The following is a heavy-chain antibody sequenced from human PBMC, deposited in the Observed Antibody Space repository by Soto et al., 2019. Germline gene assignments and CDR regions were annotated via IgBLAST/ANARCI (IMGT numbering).Heavy chain of an antibody. V-gene: IGHV3-53*02. CDR1: GFTVSSNY. D-gene: IGHD3-22*01. CDR3: ARVYSSGYYPNWYVDL. J-gene: IGHJ2*01. CDR2: IYSGGST. Sequence: EVQLVETGGGLIQPGGSLRLSCAASGFTVSSNYMSWVRQAPGKGLEWVSVIYSGGSTYYADSVKGRFTISRDNSKNTLYLQMNSLRAEDTAVYYCARVYSSGYYPNWYVDLWGRGTLVTVSS.